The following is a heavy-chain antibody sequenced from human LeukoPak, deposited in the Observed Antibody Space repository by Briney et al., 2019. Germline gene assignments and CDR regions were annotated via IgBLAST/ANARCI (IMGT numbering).Heavy chain of an antibody. CDR2: IYHSGSP. Sequence: SGTLSLTCAVSGGSISSNNWWGWVRQPPGKGLEWIGEIYHSGSPNYNPSLKSRVTISVDKSRNHFSLNLSSVTAADTAVYYCARVNINNWHSCDYWGQGTLVSVSS. CDR1: GGSISSNNW. D-gene: IGHD1-1*01. CDR3: ARVNINNWHSCDY. V-gene: IGHV4-4*02. J-gene: IGHJ4*02.